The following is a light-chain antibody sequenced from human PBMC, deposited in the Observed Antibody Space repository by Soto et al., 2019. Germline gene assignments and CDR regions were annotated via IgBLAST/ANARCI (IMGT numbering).Light chain of an antibody. CDR1: SSDLGNYNF. CDR3: QSYDSSLSGYV. V-gene: IGLV2-8*01. CDR2: EVS. J-gene: IGLJ1*01. Sequence: QSALTQPPSASGSPGQSVTFSCTGTSSDLGNYNFVSWYQQHPGKAPKLMIYEVSERPSGVPDRFSGSKSGNTASLTVSGLQAEDEADYYCQSYDSSLSGYVFGTGTKLTVL.